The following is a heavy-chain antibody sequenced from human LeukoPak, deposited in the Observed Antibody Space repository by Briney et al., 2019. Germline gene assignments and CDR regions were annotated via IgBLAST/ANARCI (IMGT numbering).Heavy chain of an antibody. D-gene: IGHD3-22*01. Sequence: GGSLRLSCAASGFTFSSYAMYWVRQAPGKGLEYASAISSNGGSTYYANSVKGRFTISRDNSKNTLYLQMGSLRAEDMAVYYCARGSRSGPPDYWGQGTLVTVSS. V-gene: IGHV3-64*01. J-gene: IGHJ4*02. CDR3: ARGSRSGPPDY. CDR1: GFTFSSYA. CDR2: ISSNGGST.